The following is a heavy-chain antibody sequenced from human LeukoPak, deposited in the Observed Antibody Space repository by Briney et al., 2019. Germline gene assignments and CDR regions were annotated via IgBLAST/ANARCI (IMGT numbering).Heavy chain of an antibody. V-gene: IGHV4-61*02. D-gene: IGHD2-8*01. CDR3: ARGVYCTNGVCYYYYYYMDV. CDR1: GGSISSGSYY. Sequence: PSQTLSLTCTVSGGSISSGSYYWRWIRQPAGKGLEWIGRIYTSGSTNYNPSLKSRVTISVDTSKNQFSLKLSSVTAADTAVYYCARGVYCTNGVCYYYYYYMDVWGKGTTVTVSS. J-gene: IGHJ6*03. CDR2: IYTSGST.